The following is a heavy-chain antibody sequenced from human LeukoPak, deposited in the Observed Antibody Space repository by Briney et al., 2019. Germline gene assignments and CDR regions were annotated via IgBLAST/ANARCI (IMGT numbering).Heavy chain of an antibody. CDR2: IYYSGST. CDR3: ASGGGDPGWFDY. V-gene: IGHV4-59*01. Sequence: MTSETLSLTCTVSGGSISSYYWSWIRQPPGKGLEWIGYIYYSGSTNYNPSLKSRVTISVDTSKNQFSLKLSSVTAADTAVYYCASGGGDPGWFDYWGQGTLVTVSS. D-gene: IGHD2-21*01. J-gene: IGHJ4*02. CDR1: GGSISSYY.